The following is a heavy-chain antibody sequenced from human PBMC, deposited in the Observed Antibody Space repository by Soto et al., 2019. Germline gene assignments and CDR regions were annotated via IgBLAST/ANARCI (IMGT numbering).Heavy chain of an antibody. Sequence: GESLKISCKGSGYYFIAYWIGWVRQMPGKGLELMGIIYPPDSDVRYSPSFQGQVTISVDKSINTAYLQWSSLKASDTATYYCARLAVTSSTHFDYWGQGTPVTVSS. CDR3: ARLAVTSSTHFDY. J-gene: IGHJ4*02. V-gene: IGHV5-51*01. CDR1: GYYFIAYW. D-gene: IGHD2-21*02. CDR2: IYPPDSDV.